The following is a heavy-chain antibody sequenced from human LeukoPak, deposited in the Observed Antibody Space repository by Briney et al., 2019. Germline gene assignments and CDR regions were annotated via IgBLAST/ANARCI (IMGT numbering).Heavy chain of an antibody. CDR3: ARSTPHYYYYMDV. J-gene: IGHJ6*03. V-gene: IGHV4-30-2*01. Sequence: SQTLSLTCTVSGGSISSGGYYWSWIRQPPGKGLEWIGYIYHSGSTYYNPSLKSRVTISVDRSKNQFSLKLSSVTAADTAVYYCARSTPHYYYYMDVWGKGTTVTVSS. CDR1: GGSISSGGYY. D-gene: IGHD4-11*01. CDR2: IYHSGST.